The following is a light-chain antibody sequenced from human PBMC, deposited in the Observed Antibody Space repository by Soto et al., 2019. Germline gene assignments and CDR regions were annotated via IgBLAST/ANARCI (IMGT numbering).Light chain of an antibody. J-gene: IGLJ1*01. V-gene: IGLV1-40*01. CDR3: QSYDSSLSGSRV. CDR1: SSNIGAGYD. CDR2: GTS. Sequence: QSVLTQPPSVSGAPGQRVTISCTGSSSNIGAGYDVHWYQQLPGTAPQPLIYGTSNRPSGVPDRFSGSKSGTSASLAITGLQAEDEADYYCQSYDSSLSGSRVFGTGTKLTVL.